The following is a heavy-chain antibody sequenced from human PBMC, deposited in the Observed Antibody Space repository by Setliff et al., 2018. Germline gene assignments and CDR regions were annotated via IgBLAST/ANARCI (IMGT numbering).Heavy chain of an antibody. V-gene: IGHV1-3*01. Sequence: ASVKVSCKASGYTFTSYAMHWVRQAPGQRLEWMGWINAGNGNTKYSQKFQGRVTITRDTSASTAYMELSSLRSEDTAVYYCARATAPIVVKDAFDIWGQGTMVTVSS. D-gene: IGHD3-22*01. CDR1: GYTFTSYA. CDR3: ARATAPIVVKDAFDI. J-gene: IGHJ3*02. CDR2: INAGNGNT.